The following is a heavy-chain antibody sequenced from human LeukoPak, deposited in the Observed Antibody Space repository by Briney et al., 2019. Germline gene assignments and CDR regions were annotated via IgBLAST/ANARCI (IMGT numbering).Heavy chain of an antibody. CDR1: GFTFSGSA. V-gene: IGHV3-73*01. J-gene: IGHJ6*03. CDR2: IRSNANSYAA. D-gene: IGHD4-17*01. Sequence: GGSLRLSCVASGFTFSGSAMHWVRQASGKGLEWVGRIRSNANSYAAAYAASVKGRFTISRDDSKNTAYLRMNSLKTEDTAVYYCTRSRADYGSYYYYMDVWGKGTTVTVSS. CDR3: TRSRADYGSYYYYMDV.